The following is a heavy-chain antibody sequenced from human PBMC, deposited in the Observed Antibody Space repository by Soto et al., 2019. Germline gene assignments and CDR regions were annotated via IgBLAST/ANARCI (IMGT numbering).Heavy chain of an antibody. CDR1: GFIFTGYN. D-gene: IGHD6-13*01. V-gene: IGHV3-21*01. J-gene: IGHJ4*02. Sequence: PGGSLGLSCAASGFIFTGYNMNWVRQAPGKGLEWVSSISSGSSYIYYADSVKGRFTISRDNAKNSLYLQMNTLRAEDTALYYCARRRAAAGTLTFDYWGQGTRVTVSS. CDR2: ISSGSSYI. CDR3: ARRRAAAGTLTFDY.